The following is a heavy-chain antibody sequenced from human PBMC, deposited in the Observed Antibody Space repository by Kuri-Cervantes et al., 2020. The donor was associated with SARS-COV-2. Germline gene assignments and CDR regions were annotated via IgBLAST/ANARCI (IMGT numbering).Heavy chain of an antibody. J-gene: IGHJ3*02. CDR3: ARDQGLAYYDFWSCYSNDAFDI. D-gene: IGHD3-3*01. V-gene: IGHV3-30*03. CDR2: ISYDGSNK. Sequence: LSLTCTASGFTFSSYSMNWVRQAPGKGLEWVAVISYDGSNKYYADSVKGRFTISRDNSKNTLYLQMNSLRAEDTAVYYCARDQGLAYYDFWSCYSNDAFDIWGQGTMVTVSS. CDR1: GFTFSSYS.